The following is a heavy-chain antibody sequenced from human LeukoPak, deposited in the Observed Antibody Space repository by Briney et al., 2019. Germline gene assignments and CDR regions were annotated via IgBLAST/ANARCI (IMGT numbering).Heavy chain of an antibody. Sequence: PGRPLRLSCAASGLTFSTDSMHWIRQAPGKGLERVTIIASDGSIKHYADSVKGRFTISRDNSKNTLYLEMTSLRAEDTAVYYCASDAGYFDYWGQGTLVTVSS. CDR3: ASDAGYFDY. D-gene: IGHD3-22*01. CDR2: IASDGSIK. J-gene: IGHJ4*02. CDR1: GLTFSTDS. V-gene: IGHV3-30*04.